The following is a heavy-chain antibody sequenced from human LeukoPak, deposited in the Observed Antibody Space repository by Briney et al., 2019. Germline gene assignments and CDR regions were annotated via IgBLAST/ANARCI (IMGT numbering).Heavy chain of an antibody. V-gene: IGHV4-39*01. CDR2: IYYSGST. Sequence: KPSETLSLTCTVSGGSISSSSYYWGWIRQPPGKGLEWIGSIYYSGSTYYNSSLKSRVTISVDTSKNQFSLKLSSVTAADTAVYYCARTVVPAAIPLYYYYYMDVWGKGTTVTVSS. J-gene: IGHJ6*03. CDR1: GGSISSSSYY. D-gene: IGHD2-2*02. CDR3: ARTVVPAAIPLYYYYYMDV.